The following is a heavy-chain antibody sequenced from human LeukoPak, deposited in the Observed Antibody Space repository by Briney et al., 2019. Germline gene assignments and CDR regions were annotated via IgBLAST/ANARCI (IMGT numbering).Heavy chain of an antibody. CDR2: INHSGST. Sequence: SETLSLTCAVYGGSFSGYYRSWIRQPPGKGLEWIGEINHSGSTNYNPSLKSRVTISVDTSKNQFSLKLSSVTAADTAVYYCANNLPDEYFQHWGQGTLVTVSS. CDR3: ANNLPDEYFQH. D-gene: IGHD5/OR15-5a*01. J-gene: IGHJ1*01. V-gene: IGHV4-34*01. CDR1: GGSFSGYY.